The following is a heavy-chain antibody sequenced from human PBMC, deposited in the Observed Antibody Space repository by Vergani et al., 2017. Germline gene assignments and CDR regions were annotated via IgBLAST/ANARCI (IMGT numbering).Heavy chain of an antibody. J-gene: IGHJ3*02. Sequence: QVHLQQWGAGLVKPPGTLSLTCAVSGDSFRSNKWWTWVRQSPGKTLEWIGEISHSGSTNYNPSLKGRVTLSLDTSKNQFSLRLSSVTAADTAVYYCARDPKSYCSGGSCFSVWGAFDIWGRGTTVTVSS. CDR1: GDSFRSNKW. CDR2: ISHSGST. CDR3: ARDPKSYCSGGSCFSVWGAFDI. D-gene: IGHD2-15*01. V-gene: IGHV4-4*03.